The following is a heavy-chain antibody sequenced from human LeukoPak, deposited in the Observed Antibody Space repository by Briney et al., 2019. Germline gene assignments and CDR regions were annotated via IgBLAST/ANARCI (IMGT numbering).Heavy chain of an antibody. J-gene: IGHJ4*02. CDR2: ISGSGGST. CDR1: GLTFRSYA. V-gene: IGHV3-23*01. D-gene: IGHD2-2*01. CDR3: ARAMPSSTYYFDS. Sequence: GGSLRLSCAASGLTFRSYAMSWVRQAPGKGLEWVSTISGSGGSTYYADSVKGRFTISRDNSKNTLYLQMNSLRAEDTAVYYCARAMPSSTYYFDSWGQGTLVTVSS.